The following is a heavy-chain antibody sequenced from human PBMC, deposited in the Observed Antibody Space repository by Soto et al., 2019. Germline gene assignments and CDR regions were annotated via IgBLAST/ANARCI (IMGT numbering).Heavy chain of an antibody. V-gene: IGHV3-23*01. J-gene: IGHJ4*02. Sequence: EVQLLESGGGLIQPGGSLTLSCSASGFTFGNYAMTWVRQAPGKGLECVSTISGGGNDIYYGDSVRGRFAISRDTSKRTLDLQMNSLRTEDPALYYGGKVRRPTFFASTSLFDYWGQGTLVTVSS. CDR2: ISGGGNDI. D-gene: IGHD6-6*01. CDR1: GFTFGNYA. CDR3: GKVRRPTFFASTSLFDY.